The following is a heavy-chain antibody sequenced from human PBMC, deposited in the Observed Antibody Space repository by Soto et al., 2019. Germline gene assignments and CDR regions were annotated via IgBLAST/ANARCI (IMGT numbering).Heavy chain of an antibody. CDR3: AREYYYGSGPWY. D-gene: IGHD3-10*01. V-gene: IGHV1-24*01. J-gene: IGHJ4*02. CDR2: YDLEDGEI. Sequence: ASVKVSCKVSGYTLTEVSMHWVRQAPGKGLEWMGGYDLEDGEIIYAQKFQGRVTMTEDTSTDTAYMELSSLRSDDTAVYYCAREYYYGSGPWYWGQGTLLTVSS. CDR1: GYTLTEVS.